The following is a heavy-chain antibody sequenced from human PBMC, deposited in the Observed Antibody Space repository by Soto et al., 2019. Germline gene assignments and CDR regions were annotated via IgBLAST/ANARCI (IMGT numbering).Heavy chain of an antibody. Sequence: QVQLVQSGAEVKKPGSSVKVSCKASGGTFSSYAISWVRQAPGQGLEWMGGIIPIVGTANYAQKFQGRVTITADESTSTAYMELSSLRSEDTAVYYCARTTRITIFGVVISYYYGMDVWGQGTTVTVSS. CDR1: GGTFSSYA. D-gene: IGHD3-3*01. CDR3: ARTTRITIFGVVISYYYGMDV. V-gene: IGHV1-69*01. J-gene: IGHJ6*02. CDR2: IIPIVGTA.